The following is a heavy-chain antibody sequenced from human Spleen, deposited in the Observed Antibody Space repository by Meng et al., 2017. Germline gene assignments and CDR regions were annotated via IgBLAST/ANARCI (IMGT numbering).Heavy chain of an antibody. V-gene: IGHV1-3*04. Sequence: QVQLVQSGSEVKKPGASVKVSCKASGYTFPSTAMHWVRQAPGQRLEWMGWIDTGKGNTKYSQKLQGRVTLTRDTSASTVYMDLSSLRSEDTGVYYCARDLGSAAGYWGQGTLVTVSS. CDR3: ARDLGSAAGY. D-gene: IGHD1-26*01. CDR2: IDTGKGNT. CDR1: GYTFPSTA. J-gene: IGHJ4*02.